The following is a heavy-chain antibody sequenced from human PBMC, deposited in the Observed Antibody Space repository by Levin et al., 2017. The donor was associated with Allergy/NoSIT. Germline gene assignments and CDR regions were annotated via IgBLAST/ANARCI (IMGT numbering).Heavy chain of an antibody. V-gene: IGHV3-23*01. CDR3: VKGSRSSRPYYFDF. CDR2: ITDSGDST. CDR1: GFTFSSYA. D-gene: IGHD6-13*01. Sequence: PGGSLRLSCAASGFTFSSYAMSWVRQAPGKGLEWVSAITDSGDSTYHADSVKGRFTISRDNSKNTLYMQMNSLRAEDTAVYHCVKGSRSSRPYYFDFWGQGTLVTVSS. J-gene: IGHJ4*02.